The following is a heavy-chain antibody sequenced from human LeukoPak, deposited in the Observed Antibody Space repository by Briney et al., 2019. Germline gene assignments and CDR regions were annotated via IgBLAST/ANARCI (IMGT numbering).Heavy chain of an antibody. CDR1: GDSVSSNSAA. CDR3: ARVGMVAAAGTRAYYFDY. V-gene: IGHV6-1*01. CDR2: TYYGSKWYN. J-gene: IGHJ4*02. Sequence: SQTLSLTCAISGDSVSSNSAAWNWIRQSPSRGLEWLGRTYYGSKWYNDYAVSVKSRITINPDTSKNQFSLQLNSVTPEDTAVYYCARVGMVAAAGTRAYYFDYWGQGTLVTVSS. D-gene: IGHD6-13*01.